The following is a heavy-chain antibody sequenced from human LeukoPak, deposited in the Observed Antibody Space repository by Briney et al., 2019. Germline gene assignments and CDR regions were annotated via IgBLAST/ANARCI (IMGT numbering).Heavy chain of an antibody. Sequence: SETLSLTCTVSGGSISSYYWSWIRQPPGKGLEWIGYIYYSGSTNYNPSLKSRVTISVDSSKNQFSLKLSSVTAADTAVYYCARAPYYYDSSGYYSGAFDIWGQGTMVTVSS. CDR1: GGSISSYY. D-gene: IGHD3-22*01. CDR3: ARAPYYYDSSGYYSGAFDI. V-gene: IGHV4-59*01. J-gene: IGHJ3*02. CDR2: IYYSGST.